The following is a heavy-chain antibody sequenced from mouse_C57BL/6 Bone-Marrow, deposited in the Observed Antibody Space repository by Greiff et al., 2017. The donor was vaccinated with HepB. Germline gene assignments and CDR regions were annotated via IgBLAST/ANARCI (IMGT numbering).Heavy chain of an antibody. Sequence: DVKLVESGPVLVKPGASVKMSCKASGYTFTDYYMNWVKQSHGKSLEWIGVINPYNGGTSYNQKFKGKATLTVDKSSSTAYMELNSLTSEDSAVYYCARWGITTYFDVWGTGTTVTVSS. CDR1: GYTFTDYY. CDR2: INPYNGGT. D-gene: IGHD2-4*01. CDR3: ARWGITTYFDV. J-gene: IGHJ1*03. V-gene: IGHV1-19*01.